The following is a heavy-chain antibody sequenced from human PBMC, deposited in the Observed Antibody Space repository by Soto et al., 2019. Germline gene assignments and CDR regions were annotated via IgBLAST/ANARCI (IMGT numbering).Heavy chain of an antibody. D-gene: IGHD1-26*01. CDR1: GYTLTSHY. Sequence: ASVKVSCKASGYTLTSHYMHWVRQAPGQGLEWMGKINPSGGNTTYAQKFQGRVTMASDTSTSTVYMELSSLRSEDTAVYYCARDWPPWEPAANWFDPWGQGTLVPVSS. CDR3: ARDWPPWEPAANWFDP. CDR2: INPSGGNT. J-gene: IGHJ5*02. V-gene: IGHV1-46*01.